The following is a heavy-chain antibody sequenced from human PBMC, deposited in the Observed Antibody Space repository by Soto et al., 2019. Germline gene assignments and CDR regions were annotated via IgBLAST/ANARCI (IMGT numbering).Heavy chain of an antibody. D-gene: IGHD6-13*01. CDR1: GFTFGYYA. Sequence: GGSLRLSCTASGFTFGYYAMIWVRQAPGKGLEWVGFIRSKAYGGTTEYAASVKGRFTISRDDSKSIAYLQMNSLKTEDTAVYYCTRNPYSSSWPFDYWGQGTLVTVSS. V-gene: IGHV3-49*04. J-gene: IGHJ4*02. CDR3: TRNPYSSSWPFDY. CDR2: IRSKAYGGTT.